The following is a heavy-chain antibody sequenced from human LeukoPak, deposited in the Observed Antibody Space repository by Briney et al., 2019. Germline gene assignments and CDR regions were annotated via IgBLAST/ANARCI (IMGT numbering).Heavy chain of an antibody. J-gene: IGHJ5*02. Sequence: PSETLSLTCAVYGGSFSGYYWSWIRQPTGKGLEWIGEINHSGSTNYNPSLKSRVTISVDTSKNQFSLKLSSVTAADTAVYYCARVYRWFDPWGQGTLVTVSS. CDR1: GGSFSGYY. V-gene: IGHV4-34*01. CDR2: INHSGST. CDR3: ARVYRWFDP. D-gene: IGHD3-16*02.